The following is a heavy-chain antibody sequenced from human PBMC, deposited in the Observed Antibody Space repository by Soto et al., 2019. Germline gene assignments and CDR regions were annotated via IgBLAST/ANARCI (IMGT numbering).Heavy chain of an antibody. Sequence: EVQLVQSGAEVKKPGESLRISCQASGYDFPNSWISWVRQMPGKDLEWMARIDVSDSYINYNPSFKGHVTISTDKSITPGYLGWSNLKASDTAIFYCARVSHANGCCGYWPFYYWGQGTTVTVSS. V-gene: IGHV5-10-1*01. J-gene: IGHJ3*01. CDR2: IDVSDSYI. CDR1: GYDFPNSW. CDR3: ARVSHANGCCGYWPFYY. D-gene: IGHD3-3*02.